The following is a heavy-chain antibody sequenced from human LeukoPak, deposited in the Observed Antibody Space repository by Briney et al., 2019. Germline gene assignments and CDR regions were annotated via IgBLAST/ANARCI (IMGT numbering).Heavy chain of an antibody. CDR3: AHLTTSAYYYDY. CDR2: IYWNDDD. CDR1: GFSVGSGGVA. D-gene: IGHD1-1*01. J-gene: IGHJ4*02. Sequence: SGPTLVNPTETPTLTCACSGFSVGSGGVAVGWIRQPPGKALEWLGHIYWNDDDRYSTSLRSRLTFTRDTSENQVVLTMTNMDPVDTATYYCAHLTTSAYYYDYWGQGTLVTVSS. V-gene: IGHV2-5*01.